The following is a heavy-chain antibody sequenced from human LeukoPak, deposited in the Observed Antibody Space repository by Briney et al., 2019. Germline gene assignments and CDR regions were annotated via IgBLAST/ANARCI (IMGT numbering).Heavy chain of an antibody. J-gene: IGHJ4*02. CDR1: GGTFSSYA. CDR3: AREGITGTTNY. D-gene: IGHD1-7*01. Sequence: GASVKVSCKASGGTFSSYAISWVRQAPGQGLEWMGRIIPILGIANYAQKFQGRVTITADKSTSTAYMELSSLRPEDTAVYYCAREGITGTTNYWGQGTLVTVSS. CDR2: IIPILGIA. V-gene: IGHV1-69*04.